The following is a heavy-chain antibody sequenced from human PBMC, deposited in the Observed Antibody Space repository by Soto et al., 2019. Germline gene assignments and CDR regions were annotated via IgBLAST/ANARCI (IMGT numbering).Heavy chain of an antibody. V-gene: IGHV3-74*01. D-gene: IGHD3-16*01. Sequence: GRSLRLSCPASAFTVSSDGMFSLRQGPGKGLVWVSRIKTDGSITSYAHSVQGRFTVSGDNARDMLYLQTTSLRAEHTAVYYCERVMNPVRESRGHGPLAAVSS. J-gene: IGHJ5*01. CDR3: ERVMNPVRES. CDR2: IKTDGSIT. CDR1: AFTVSSDG.